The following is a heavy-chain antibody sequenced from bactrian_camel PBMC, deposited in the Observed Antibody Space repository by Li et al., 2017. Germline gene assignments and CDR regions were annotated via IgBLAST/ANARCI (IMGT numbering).Heavy chain of an antibody. J-gene: IGHJ4*01. D-gene: IGHD2*01. CDR1: GFPFSGYN. CDR2: IASGGRST. Sequence: VQLVESGGGSVQPGGSLRLSCAASGFPFSGYNMNWVRQAPGKGLEWVSGIASGGRSTYYADSVKGRFTISVDNADYTLYLQMNSLKPEDTAMYYCAADSGGYCYTKEGFNYWGQGTQVTVS. V-gene: IGHV3S40*01. CDR3: AADSGGYCYTKEGFNY.